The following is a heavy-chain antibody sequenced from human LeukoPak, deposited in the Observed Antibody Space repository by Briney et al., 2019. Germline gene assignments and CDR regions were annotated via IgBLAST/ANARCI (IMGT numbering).Heavy chain of an antibody. V-gene: IGHV3-30*04. J-gene: IGHJ3*01. CDR3: ATTMDVTFNV. D-gene: IGHD3-10*01. Sequence: GGSLRLSCEASGFAFTSYAMYWIRQAPGKGLEWVALIAYDGRKRSYGDSVKGRFTISRDNPKNTVHLQMNGLRPEDTAVYYCATTMDVTFNVWGQGTTVIVSS. CDR2: IAYDGRKR. CDR1: GFAFTSYA.